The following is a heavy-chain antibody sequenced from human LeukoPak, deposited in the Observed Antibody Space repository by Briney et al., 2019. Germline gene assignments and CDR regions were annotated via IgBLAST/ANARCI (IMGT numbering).Heavy chain of an antibody. J-gene: IGHJ4*02. CDR1: GYTFTRYY. CDR3: ARGGYYDSSGLHPPRD. Sequence: APVKVCCKAAGYTFTRYYLQRVRPAPGQRLGWVGWINPNSGGTNYAQKFQGRVTMTRDTSISTAYMELSRLRSDDTAVYYCARGGYYDSSGLHPPRDWGQGTLVTVSS. V-gene: IGHV1-2*02. D-gene: IGHD3-22*01. CDR2: INPNSGGT.